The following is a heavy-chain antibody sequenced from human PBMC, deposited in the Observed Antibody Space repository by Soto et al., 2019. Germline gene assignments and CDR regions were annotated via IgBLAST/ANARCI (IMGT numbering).Heavy chain of an antibody. CDR3: ARDYKEVNLDYYYGMDV. J-gene: IGHJ6*02. CDR1: GFTFSSYW. CDR2: IKQDGSEK. D-gene: IGHD3-10*01. V-gene: IGHV3-7*01. Sequence: EVQLVESGGGLVQPGGSLRLSCAASGFTFSSYWMSWVRQAPGKGREWVAKIKQDGSEKYYVDSVKGRFTISRDNAKNSLYLQMNSLRAEDTAVYYCARDYKEVNLDYYYGMDVWGQGTTVTVSS.